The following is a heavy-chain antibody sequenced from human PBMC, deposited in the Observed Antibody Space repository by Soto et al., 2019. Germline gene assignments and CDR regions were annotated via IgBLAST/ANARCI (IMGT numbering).Heavy chain of an antibody. CDR2: INPNGGST. D-gene: IGHD1-1*01. J-gene: IGHJ4*02. V-gene: IGHV1-46*03. CDR1: GYTFTRYY. CDR3: AREGGPYGGTYCVAY. Sequence: QVQLVQSGPEVKKPGASVKVSCKASGYTFTRYYMHWVRQAPGQGLECMGIINPNGGSTSYAQKCQGRVTLNRDTSTSTVYMELSSMRSEDTAVDYCAREGGPYGGTYCVAYWGQVTMFTVSS.